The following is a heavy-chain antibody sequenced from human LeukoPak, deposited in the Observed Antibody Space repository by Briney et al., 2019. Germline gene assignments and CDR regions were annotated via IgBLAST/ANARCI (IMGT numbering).Heavy chain of an antibody. CDR2: INHSGST. CDR3: ARDSNLGKYQLLSPGFDY. V-gene: IGHV4-34*01. D-gene: IGHD2-2*01. CDR1: GGSFSGYY. J-gene: IGHJ4*02. Sequence: PSETLSLTCAVYGGSFSGYYWTWIRQPPGKGLEWIGEINHSGSTNYNPSLKSRVSISVDSSNNQFSLKLSSVTAADTAVYYCARDSNLGKYQLLSPGFDYWGQGTLVTVSS.